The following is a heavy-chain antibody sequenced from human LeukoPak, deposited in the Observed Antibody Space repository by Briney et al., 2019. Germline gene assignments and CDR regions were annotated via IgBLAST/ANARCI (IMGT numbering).Heavy chain of an antibody. CDR2: MSSSGSYT. CDR3: ARVKGSGWDSDY. D-gene: IGHD6-19*01. J-gene: IGHJ4*02. CDR1: GFTFSDYF. V-gene: IGHV3-11*06. Sequence: GGSLRLSCAASGFTFSDYFMNWIRQAPGKGLEWVSYMSSSGSYTNYADSVKGRFTISRDTAKKSLSLQMNSLRAEDTAVYYCARVKGSGWDSDYWGQGTLVTVSS.